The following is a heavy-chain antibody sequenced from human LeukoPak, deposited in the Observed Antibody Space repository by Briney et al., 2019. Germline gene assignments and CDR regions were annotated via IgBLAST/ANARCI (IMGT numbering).Heavy chain of an antibody. CDR2: TYYRSKWYH. D-gene: IGHD1-1*01. CDR3: AILRTASSFGF. V-gene: IGHV6-1*01. Sequence: SQTLSLTCVISGDSVSSKSAARNWIRQSPSRGLEWLGRTYYRSKWYHEYAVSVKSRITINPDTSKNQFSLQLNSVTPEDTAINYCAILRTASSFGFWGQGTLVTVSS. CDR1: GDSVSSKSAA. J-gene: IGHJ4*02.